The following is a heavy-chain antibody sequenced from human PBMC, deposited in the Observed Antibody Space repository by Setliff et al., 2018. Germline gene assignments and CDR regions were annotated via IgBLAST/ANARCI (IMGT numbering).Heavy chain of an antibody. V-gene: IGHV4-34*01. CDR3: ARATDDYVWGSYRYTNYYYMDV. CDR1: GASFTGYY. D-gene: IGHD3-16*02. J-gene: IGHJ6*03. CDR2: INHSGST. Sequence: SETLSLTCAVYGASFTGYYWIWRRQPPGKGLEWIGEINHSGSTNYTPSLKSRVTISVDTSKNQFSLTLSSVTAADTAVYYCARATDDYVWGSYRYTNYYYMDVWGKGTTVTVSS.